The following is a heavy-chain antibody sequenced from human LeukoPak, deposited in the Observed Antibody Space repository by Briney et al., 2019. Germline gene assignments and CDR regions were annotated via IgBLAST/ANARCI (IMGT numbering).Heavy chain of an antibody. CDR2: ISAYNGNT. J-gene: IGHJ4*02. CDR1: GGTFSSYA. CDR3: ARPQDYYDSSGYPH. D-gene: IGHD3-22*01. Sequence: VASVKVSCKASGGTFSSYAISWVRQAPGQGLEWMGWISAYNGNTNYAQKLQGRVTMTTGTSTSTAYMELRSLRSDDTAVYYCARPQDYYDSSGYPHWGQGTLVTVSS. V-gene: IGHV1-18*01.